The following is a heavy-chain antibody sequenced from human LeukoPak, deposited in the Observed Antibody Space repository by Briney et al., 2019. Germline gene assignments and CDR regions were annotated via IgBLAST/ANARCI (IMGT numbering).Heavy chain of an antibody. CDR2: IYHSGST. Sequence: SETLSLTCAVSGGSISSGGYSWSWIRQPPGKGLEWIGYIYHSGSTYYNPSLKSRVTISVDRSKNQFSLKLSSVTAADTAVYYCARLMEGSYFTHAFDIWGQGTMVTVSS. J-gene: IGHJ3*02. CDR1: GGSISSGGYS. CDR3: ARLMEGSYFTHAFDI. V-gene: IGHV4-30-2*01. D-gene: IGHD1-26*01.